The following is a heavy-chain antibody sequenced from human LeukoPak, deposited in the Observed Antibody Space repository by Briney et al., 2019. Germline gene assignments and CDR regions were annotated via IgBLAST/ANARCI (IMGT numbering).Heavy chain of an antibody. V-gene: IGHV3-33*01. Sequence: PGGSLRLSCAASGFTFSSYGMHWVRQAPGKGLEWVAVIWYDGSNKYYADSVKGRFTISRDNSKNTLYLQMNSLRAEDTAVYYCARVEYYDSSGSLDYWGQGTLVTVSS. CDR2: IWYDGSNK. D-gene: IGHD3-22*01. J-gene: IGHJ4*02. CDR1: GFTFSSYG. CDR3: ARVEYYDSSGSLDY.